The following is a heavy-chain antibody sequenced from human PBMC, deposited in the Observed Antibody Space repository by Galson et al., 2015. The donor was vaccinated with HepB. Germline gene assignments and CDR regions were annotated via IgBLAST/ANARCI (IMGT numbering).Heavy chain of an antibody. CDR2: ISGSGGST. V-gene: IGHV3-23*01. J-gene: IGHJ4*02. CDR1: GFTFSSYA. Sequence: SLRLSCAASGFTFSSYAMSWVRQAPGKGLEWVSAISGSGGSTYYADSVKGRFTISRDNSKNTLYLQMNSLRAEDTAVYYCAKEVENLGYCSGGSCVLEYWGQGTLVTVSS. CDR3: AKEVENLGYCSGGSCVLEY. D-gene: IGHD2-15*01.